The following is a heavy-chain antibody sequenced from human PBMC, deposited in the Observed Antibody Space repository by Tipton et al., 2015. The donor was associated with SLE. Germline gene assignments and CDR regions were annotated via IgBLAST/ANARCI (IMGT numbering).Heavy chain of an antibody. CDR1: GGSISSYY. J-gene: IGHJ5*02. Sequence: LRLSCTVSGGSISSYYWSWIRQPPGKGLEWIGYIYYSGSTNYNPSLKSRVTISVDTSKNQFSLKLSSVTAADTAVYYCARGDYYGSGTAGWFDPWGQGTLVTVSS. CDR2: IYYSGST. D-gene: IGHD3-10*01. V-gene: IGHV4-59*12. CDR3: ARGDYYGSGTAGWFDP.